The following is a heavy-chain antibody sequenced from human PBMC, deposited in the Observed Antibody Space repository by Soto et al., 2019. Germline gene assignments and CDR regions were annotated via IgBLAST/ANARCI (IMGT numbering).Heavy chain of an antibody. CDR3: ARVGSSGWYDAFDI. CDR2: MHPSGGST. Sequence: ASVKVSCKASGYTFTNYYLHWVRQAPGQGLEWMGVMHPSGGSTIFALKFQGRVTMTSDTSTSTVSMELSSLRSEDTAVYYCARVGSSGWYDAFDIWGQGTMVTVS. V-gene: IGHV1-46*03. CDR1: GYTFTNYY. D-gene: IGHD6-19*01. J-gene: IGHJ3*02.